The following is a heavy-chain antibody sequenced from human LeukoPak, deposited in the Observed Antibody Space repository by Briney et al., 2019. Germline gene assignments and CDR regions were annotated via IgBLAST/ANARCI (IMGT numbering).Heavy chain of an antibody. CDR1: GFTFSSYS. CDR2: ISSSSYI. Sequence: GGSLRLSCAASGFTFSSYSMNWVRQAPGKGLEWVSSISSSSYIYYADSVKGRFTISRDNAKNSLYLQMNSLRAEDTAVYYCARDDYYDSSGPIDYWGQGTLVTVSS. D-gene: IGHD3-22*01. J-gene: IGHJ4*02. V-gene: IGHV3-21*01. CDR3: ARDDYYDSSGPIDY.